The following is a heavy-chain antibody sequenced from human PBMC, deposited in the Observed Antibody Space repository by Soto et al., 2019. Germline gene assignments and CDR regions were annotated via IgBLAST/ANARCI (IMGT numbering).Heavy chain of an antibody. CDR2: IYHSGST. D-gene: IGHD2-15*01. V-gene: IGHV4-30-2*01. J-gene: IGHJ4*02. Sequence: SETLSLTCAVSGRPISSGGYSWSWIPLPPRKGLEWIGYIYHSGSTYYNPSLKSRVTISVDRSKNQFSLKLSSVTAADTAMYFCARQEIVTIPVRGVYFDIWGQGAVVTVSS. CDR1: GRPISSGGYS. CDR3: ARQEIVTIPVRGVYFDI.